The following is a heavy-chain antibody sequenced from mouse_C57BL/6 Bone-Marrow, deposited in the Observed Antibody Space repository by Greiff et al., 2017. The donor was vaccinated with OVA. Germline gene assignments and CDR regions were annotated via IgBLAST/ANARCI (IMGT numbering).Heavy chain of an antibody. CDR3: TTGGDYSTWYFDV. J-gene: IGHJ1*03. D-gene: IGHD2-5*01. V-gene: IGHV14-4*01. Sequence: EVKLMESGAELVRPGASVKLSCTASGFNIKDDYMHWVKHRPEQGLEWIGWIDPENGDTEYASKFQGKATITADTSSNTAYLQLSSLTSEDTAVYYCTTGGDYSTWYFDVWGTGTTVTVSS. CDR1: GFNIKDDY. CDR2: IDPENGDT.